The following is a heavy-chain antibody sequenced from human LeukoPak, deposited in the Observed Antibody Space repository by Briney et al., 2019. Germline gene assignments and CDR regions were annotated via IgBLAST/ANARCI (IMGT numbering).Heavy chain of an antibody. CDR2: SSGSGGST. CDR1: GCWFSSFC. CDR3: AKAYYYDSMDSFDI. D-gene: IGHD3-22*01. V-gene: IGHV3-23*01. J-gene: IGHJ3*02. Sequence: GVSLRLSCAASGCWFSSFCMTWLRQAPGKGLEWVAGSSGSGGSTYYADSVKRWFTTSRDSSKNTVYLQMNSLRAEDTALYYCAKAYYYDSMDSFDIWGQGTMVTVSS.